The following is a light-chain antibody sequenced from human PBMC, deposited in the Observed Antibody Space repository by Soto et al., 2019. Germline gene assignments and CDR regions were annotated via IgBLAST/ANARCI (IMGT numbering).Light chain of an antibody. CDR1: ISDIGGYTY. J-gene: IGLJ1*01. V-gene: IGLV2-14*01. Sequence: QSVLTQPASVSGSPGQSITISCTGTISDIGGYTYVSWYQQHPGKAPKVIIYDVRDRPSGVSNRFSGSQSGSTASLTISGLRAEDEADYYCCSYTSRYTYVFGTGTKVTVL. CDR2: DVR. CDR3: CSYTSRYTYV.